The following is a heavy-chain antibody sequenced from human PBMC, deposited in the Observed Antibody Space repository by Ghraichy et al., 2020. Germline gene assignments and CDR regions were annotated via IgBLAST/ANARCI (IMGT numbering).Heavy chain of an antibody. J-gene: IGHJ6*02. D-gene: IGHD6-19*01. CDR2: ISSSSSYI. CDR1: GFTFSSYS. V-gene: IGHV3-21*01. CDR3: ARGGIAVAGTRDYYYGMDV. Sequence: SCAASGFTFSSYSMNWVRQAPGTGLEWVSSISSSSSYIYYADSVKGRFTISRDNAKNSLSLQMNSLRAEDTAVYYCARGGIAVAGTRDYYYGMDVWDQETTVTVSS.